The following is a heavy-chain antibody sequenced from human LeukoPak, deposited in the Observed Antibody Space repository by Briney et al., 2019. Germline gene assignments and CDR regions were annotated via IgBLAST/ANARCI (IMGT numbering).Heavy chain of an antibody. D-gene: IGHD6-13*01. V-gene: IGHV6-1*01. CDR2: TYYRSKWSD. CDR1: GDSVSSNSAT. J-gene: IGHJ4*02. CDR3: ARGRTAAGQYFFDS. Sequence: SQTLSLTCAISGDSVSSNSATWNWIRQSPSRGLEWLGRTYYRSKWSDDYAVSVKSRIAINPDTSKNQFSLQLNSLTPEDTAVYYCARGRTAAGQYFFDSWGQGTLVTVSS.